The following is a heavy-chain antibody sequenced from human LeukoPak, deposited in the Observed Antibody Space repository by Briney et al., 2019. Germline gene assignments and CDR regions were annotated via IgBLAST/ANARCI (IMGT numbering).Heavy chain of an antibody. V-gene: IGHV4-4*07. Sequence: SETLSLTCTVSGGSISSHYWSWIRQPAGKGLEWIGRIYTSGSTNYNPSLKSRVTMSVDTSKNQFSLKLSSVTAADTAVYYCAMAYYGSGPKGDYYYYMDVWGKGTTVTVSS. CDR2: IYTSGST. J-gene: IGHJ6*03. D-gene: IGHD3-10*01. CDR3: AMAYYGSGPKGDYYYYMDV. CDR1: GGSISSHY.